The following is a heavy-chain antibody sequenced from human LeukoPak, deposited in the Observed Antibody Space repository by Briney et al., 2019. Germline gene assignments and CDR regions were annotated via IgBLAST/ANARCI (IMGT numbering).Heavy chain of an antibody. CDR1: GFIFNNYA. J-gene: IGHJ4*02. CDR2: ISWNSGSI. Sequence: PGRSLRLSCAGSGFIFNNYAMHWVRQPPGKGLEWVSGISWNSGSIDYADSVKGRFTISRDNAKNSLYLQMNSLRAEDTALYYCAKDILDTAMVLTGPFDYWGQGTLVTVSS. CDR3: AKDILDTAMVLTGPFDY. V-gene: IGHV3-9*01. D-gene: IGHD5-18*01.